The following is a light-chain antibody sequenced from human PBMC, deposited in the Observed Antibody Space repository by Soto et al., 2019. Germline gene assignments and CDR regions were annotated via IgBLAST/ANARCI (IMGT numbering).Light chain of an antibody. CDR1: QSISDY. J-gene: IGKJ1*01. CDR3: QQYYTYWHM. V-gene: IGKV1-5*01. CDR2: DAS. Sequence: DIHMTHSPSTLCASLGEIVIMTFRASQSISDYLAWYQQKPGKAPKLLIYDASNLESGVPSTFSGSGSGTEFTLTISSLQPDDFATYYCQQYYTYWHMFGQGTKVDIK.